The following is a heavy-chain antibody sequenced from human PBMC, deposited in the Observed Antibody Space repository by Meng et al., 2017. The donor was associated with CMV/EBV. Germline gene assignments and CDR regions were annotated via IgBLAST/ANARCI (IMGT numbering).Heavy chain of an antibody. Sequence: GSLRLSCTVSGGSISSYYWSWIRQPPGKGLEWIGYIYYSGSTNYNPSLKSRVTISVDTSKNQFSLKLSSVTAADTAVYYCARMLAPVYGMDVWGQGTTVTV. V-gene: IGHV4-59*01. J-gene: IGHJ6*02. CDR3: ARMLAPVYGMDV. D-gene: IGHD2-8*01. CDR2: IYYSGST. CDR1: GGSISSYY.